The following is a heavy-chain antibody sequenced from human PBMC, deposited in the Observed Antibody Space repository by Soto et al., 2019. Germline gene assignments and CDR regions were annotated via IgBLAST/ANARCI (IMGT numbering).Heavy chain of an antibody. J-gene: IGHJ6*02. CDR1: GFRFSSYA. CDR3: AKDLDYDILTGYYPNYYYYGMDV. V-gene: IGHV3-33*06. CDR2: IMNDGSDK. D-gene: IGHD3-9*01. Sequence: GGSLRLSCAPSGFRFSSYAMHWVRQAPGKGLEWVAVIMNDGSDKYYADSVMGRFIISRDNSKNTLYLQMNSLRAEDTAVYYCAKDLDYDILTGYYPNYYYYGMDVWGQGTTVTVSS.